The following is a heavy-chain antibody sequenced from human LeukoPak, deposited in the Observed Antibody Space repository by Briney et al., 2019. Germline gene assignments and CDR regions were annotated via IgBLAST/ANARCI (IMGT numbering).Heavy chain of an antibody. Sequence: MASETLSLTCTVSGGSISSGSYYWNWIRQPAGKGLEWIGRFYTSGSTYYNPSLKSRVTISVDTSKNQFSLKLSSVTAADTAVYYCARAGRTRIRNFDWRNTDYFYYYMDIWGKGTTVTISS. V-gene: IGHV4-61*02. J-gene: IGHJ6*03. CDR2: FYTSGST. D-gene: IGHD3-9*01. CDR1: GGSISSGSYY. CDR3: ARAGRTRIRNFDWRNTDYFYYYMDI.